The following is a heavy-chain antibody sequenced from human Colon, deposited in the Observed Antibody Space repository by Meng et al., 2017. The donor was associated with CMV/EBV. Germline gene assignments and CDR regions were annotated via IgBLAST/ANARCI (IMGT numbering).Heavy chain of an antibody. V-gene: IGHV1-2*02. Sequence: ASVKVSCKASGYTFTTYGISWVRQAPGQGLEWMGWINPNSGGTNYAQKFQGRVTMTRDTSISTAYMELSRLRSDDTAVYYCARSRKLRPWGQGTLVTVSS. CDR1: GYTFTTYG. CDR2: INPNSGGT. D-gene: IGHD3-16*01. CDR3: ARSRKLRP. J-gene: IGHJ5*02.